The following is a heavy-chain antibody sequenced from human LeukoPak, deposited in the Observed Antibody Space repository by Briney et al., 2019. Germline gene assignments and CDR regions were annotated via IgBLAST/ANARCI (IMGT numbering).Heavy chain of an antibody. J-gene: IGHJ6*02. CDR1: GDSISSYF. V-gene: IGHV4-59*08. CDR3: ARHPGVIGYGPTRPDYYYGMDV. D-gene: IGHD4/OR15-4a*01. Sequence: SSETLSFTCTVSGDSISSYFWSWIRQPPGKGLEWIGYIYYSGSANYNPSLKSRVTISVDTSKNQFSLKLSSVTAADTAVYYCARHPGVIGYGPTRPDYYYGMDVWGQGTTVTVSS. CDR2: IYYSGSA.